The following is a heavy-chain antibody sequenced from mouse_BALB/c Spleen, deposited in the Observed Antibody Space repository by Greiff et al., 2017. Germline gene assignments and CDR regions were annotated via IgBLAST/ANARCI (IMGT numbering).Heavy chain of an antibody. CDR1: GYTFTSYW. V-gene: IGHV1S81*02. CDR3: ARPSYAMDY. Sequence: QVQLQQSGAELVKPGASVKLSCKASGYTFTSYWMHWVKQRPGQGLEWIGEINPSNGRTNYNEKFKSKATLTVDKSSSTAYMQLSSLTSEDSAVYYCARPSYAMDYWGQGTSVTVSS. CDR2: INPSNGRT. J-gene: IGHJ4*01.